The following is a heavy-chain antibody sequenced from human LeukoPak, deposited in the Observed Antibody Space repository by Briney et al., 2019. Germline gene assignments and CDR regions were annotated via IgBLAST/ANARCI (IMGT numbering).Heavy chain of an antibody. CDR3: ARQPTYYYDSSGYYRNLYYFDY. CDR1: GGSFSGYY. J-gene: IGHJ4*02. Sequence: PSETLSLTCAVYGGSFSGYYWSWIRQPPGKGLEWIGEINHSGSTNYNPSLKSRVTISVDTSKNQFSLKLSSVTAADTAVYYCARQPTYYYDSSGYYRNLYYFDYWGQGTLVTVSS. CDR2: INHSGST. D-gene: IGHD3-22*01. V-gene: IGHV4-34*01.